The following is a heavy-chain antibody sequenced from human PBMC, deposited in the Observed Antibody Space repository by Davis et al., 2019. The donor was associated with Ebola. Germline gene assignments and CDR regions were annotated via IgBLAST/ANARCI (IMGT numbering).Heavy chain of an antibody. CDR3: ARVRNYYDSSGLYYAYYGLDI. Sequence: GGSLRLSCVASGFTFSSYSMNWVRQAPGKGLAWVSIIFSGGNAYYADSVKGRFTISRDNSKNTVYLRLNSLRAEDTAVYYCARVRNYYDSSGLYYAYYGLDIWGKGTTVTVSS. D-gene: IGHD3-22*01. J-gene: IGHJ6*04. V-gene: IGHV3-53*01. CDR2: IFSGGNA. CDR1: GFTFSSYS.